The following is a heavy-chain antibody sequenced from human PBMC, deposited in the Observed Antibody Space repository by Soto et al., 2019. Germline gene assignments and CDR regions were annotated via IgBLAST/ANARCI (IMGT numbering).Heavy chain of an antibody. CDR1: GDSIGNYY. D-gene: IGHD3-22*01. CDR3: ARENRGYTYYYGMDV. Sequence: QVQLQESGPGLVKPSETLSLTCTVSGDSIGNYYSSWIRQPPGKGLDSIGCIYYSGSTNYNPSPRGGVTIAGDTAKDQLSLKLSSVTPAETAVYNWARENRGYTYYYGMDVWGQGTTVTVSS. CDR2: IYYSGST. J-gene: IGHJ6*02. V-gene: IGHV4-59*01.